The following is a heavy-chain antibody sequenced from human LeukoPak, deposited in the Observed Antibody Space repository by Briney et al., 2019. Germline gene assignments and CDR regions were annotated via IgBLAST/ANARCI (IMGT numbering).Heavy chain of an antibody. D-gene: IGHD3-22*01. J-gene: IGHJ4*02. CDR2: MNPNSGNT. Sequence: ASVKVSCKASGYTFTVYYIHWLRQAPGQGLEWMGWMNPNSGNTGYAQKFQGRVSITRNTSITTAYMELSSLRSQDTAVYYCARGRRYYDSSGYFYYFDYWGQGTLVTVSS. CDR1: GYTFTVYY. V-gene: IGHV1-8*03. CDR3: ARGRRYYDSSGYFYYFDY.